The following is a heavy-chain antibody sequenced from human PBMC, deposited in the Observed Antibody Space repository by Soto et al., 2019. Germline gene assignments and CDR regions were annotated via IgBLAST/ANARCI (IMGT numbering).Heavy chain of an antibody. J-gene: IGHJ4*02. V-gene: IGHV3-23*01. D-gene: IGHD1-26*01. CDR2: ISGSGGTT. Sequence: PGGSLRLSCIGSGFTFSSNAMSWVRQAPGKGLEWVSAISGSGGTTYYADSVKGRFAVSRDNSQTTVYLQMNSLRAEDTAVYYCTRDPYGGSRYYFDPWGQGTLVTVSS. CDR1: GFTFSSNA. CDR3: TRDPYGGSRYYFDP.